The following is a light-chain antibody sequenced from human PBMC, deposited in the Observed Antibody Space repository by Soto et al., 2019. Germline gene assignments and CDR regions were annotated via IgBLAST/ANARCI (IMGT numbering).Light chain of an antibody. Sequence: DVVMTQTPLSSPVALGQPASLSCRSSQSLAHSNGNTYLSWLQQRPGQPPRLLFYKVSNRLSGVPDRFSGSGAGTDFTLNISRVEAEDVGVYYCMQATHFPRTFGQGTKVEIK. CDR3: MQATHFPRT. CDR2: KVS. J-gene: IGKJ1*01. CDR1: QSLAHSNGNTY. V-gene: IGKV2-24*01.